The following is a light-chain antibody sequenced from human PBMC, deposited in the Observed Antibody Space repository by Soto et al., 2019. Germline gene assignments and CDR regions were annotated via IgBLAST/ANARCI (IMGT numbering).Light chain of an antibody. CDR1: SSDVGGYNY. CDR3: FSYTRSSARV. CDR2: DVT. V-gene: IGLV2-14*01. Sequence: QSALTQPASVSGSPGQSITISCTGTSSDVGGYNYVSWYQQNPGKAPRLIIYDVTNRPSGVSNRFSGSNSGNTASLTISGLQAEDEADYYCFSYTRSSARVFGGGTKLTVL. J-gene: IGLJ2*01.